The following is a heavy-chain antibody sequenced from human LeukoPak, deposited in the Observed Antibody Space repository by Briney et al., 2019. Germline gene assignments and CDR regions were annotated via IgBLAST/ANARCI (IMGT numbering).Heavy chain of an antibody. J-gene: IGHJ4*02. CDR1: AFTFSSYG. CDR3: QKTAYEILTGYSFDY. Sequence: PGLSLRLSCAAYAFTFSSYGMHWVRQPPGKWLERLAVVSYDGCNEYYAESVKCLFTISRDNSKNTLYLQMNSLRAEDTFFFFKQKTAYEILTGYSFDYWGQGTLVTVSS. D-gene: IGHD3-9*01. V-gene: IGHV3-30*03. CDR2: VSYDGCNE.